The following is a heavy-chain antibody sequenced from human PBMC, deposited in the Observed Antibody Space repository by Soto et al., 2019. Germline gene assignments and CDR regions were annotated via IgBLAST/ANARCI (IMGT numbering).Heavy chain of an antibody. J-gene: IGHJ4*02. CDR1: GFSFSRYG. Sequence: GGSLRLSCAASGFSFSRYGIHWVRQTPGNGLEWVAFIWYDGSNQYYADFVKGRFTISRDNFKNMAFLQLSSLRAEDTAVYYCTRALSKSSGYYFDFWGQGTLVTVSS. V-gene: IGHV3-33*01. D-gene: IGHD4-4*01. CDR2: IWYDGSNQ. CDR3: TRALSKSSGYYFDF.